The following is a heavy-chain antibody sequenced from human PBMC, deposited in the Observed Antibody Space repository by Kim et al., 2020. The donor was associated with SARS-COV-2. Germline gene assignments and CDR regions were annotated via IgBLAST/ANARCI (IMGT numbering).Heavy chain of an antibody. CDR1: GGSISSYY. V-gene: IGHV4-59*01. D-gene: IGHD6-13*01. CDR2: IYYSGST. CDR3: ARDRETYSSSWPYFDY. J-gene: IGHJ4*02. Sequence: SETLSLTCTVSGGSISSYYWSWIRQPPGKGLEWIGYIYYSGSTNYNPSLKSRVTISVDTSKKQFSLKLSSVTAADTAGYYCARDRETYSSSWPYFDYWGQRSLVSVSS.